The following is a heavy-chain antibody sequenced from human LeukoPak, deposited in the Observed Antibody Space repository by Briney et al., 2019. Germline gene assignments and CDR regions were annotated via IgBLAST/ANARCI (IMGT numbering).Heavy chain of an antibody. J-gene: IGHJ6*04. CDR1: GGSISRYY. CDR2: IYYSGST. CDR3: ARDHYHCNSAGHYYYYFMEV. D-gene: IGHD1-1*01. V-gene: IGHV4-59*01. Sequence: SETLSLTRTVSGGSISRYYWSWIRQPPGKGLGWIGYIYYSGSTNYNPSLKSRVTISVDTSKNQFSLKLSSVTAADTAMYHCARDHYHCNSAGHYYYYFMEVWGKGTTVTVFS.